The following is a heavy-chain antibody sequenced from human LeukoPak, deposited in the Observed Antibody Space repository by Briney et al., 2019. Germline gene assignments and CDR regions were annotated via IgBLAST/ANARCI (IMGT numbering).Heavy chain of an antibody. J-gene: IGHJ4*02. CDR3: ARDGYDSSVYLFDY. Sequence: PGGSLRLSCAASGFTFSSYWMHWVRQAPGKGLVWVSRINSDGSSTSYADSVKGRFTISRDDAKNTLYLQMNSLRAEDTAVYYCARDGYDSSVYLFDYGGKGTLVTVSS. D-gene: IGHD3-22*01. CDR2: INSDGSST. V-gene: IGHV3-74*01. CDR1: GFTFSSYW.